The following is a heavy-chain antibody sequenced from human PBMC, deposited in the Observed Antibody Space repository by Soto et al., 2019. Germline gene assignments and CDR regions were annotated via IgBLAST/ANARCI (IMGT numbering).Heavy chain of an antibody. Sequence: LETLSLTCTVSGASISSYYWSWIRQPPGKGLEWIGYIYYSGSTNYNPSLKSRVTISVDTSKNQFSLKVSSVTATDTAVYYCARKLLWFGHSWFDSWGQGTLVTVSS. J-gene: IGHJ5*01. V-gene: IGHV4-59*01. CDR3: ARKLLWFGHSWFDS. CDR2: IYYSGST. CDR1: GASISSYY. D-gene: IGHD3-10*01.